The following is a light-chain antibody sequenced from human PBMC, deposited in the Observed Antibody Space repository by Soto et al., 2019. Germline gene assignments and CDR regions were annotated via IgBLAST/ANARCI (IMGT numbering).Light chain of an antibody. CDR1: QSVSAMY. V-gene: IGKV3-20*01. Sequence: EIVLTQSPGTLSLSPGERATLSCRASQSVSAMYLAWYQQKPGQAPRLLNHASNRATGIPYRFSGSGSGTDFTLTISRLEPEDFGVYYCQHYGTAALFGPGTKVEIK. CDR2: AS. CDR3: QHYGTAAL. J-gene: IGKJ3*01.